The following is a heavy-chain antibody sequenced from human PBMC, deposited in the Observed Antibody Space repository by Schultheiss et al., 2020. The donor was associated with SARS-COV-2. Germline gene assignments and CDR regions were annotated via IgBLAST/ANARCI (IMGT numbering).Heavy chain of an antibody. CDR3: AHSRGDSGSGYAYYYYYYMDV. V-gene: IGHV2-5*08. Sequence: LRLSCAVSGGSISSGGYSWSWIRQPPGKALEWLALIYWNDDKRYSPSLKSRLTITKDTSKNQVVLTMTNMDPVDTATYYCAHSRGDSGSGYAYYYYYYMDVWGKGTTVTVSS. CDR2: IYWNDDK. J-gene: IGHJ6*03. D-gene: IGHD3-3*01. CDR1: GGSISSGGYS.